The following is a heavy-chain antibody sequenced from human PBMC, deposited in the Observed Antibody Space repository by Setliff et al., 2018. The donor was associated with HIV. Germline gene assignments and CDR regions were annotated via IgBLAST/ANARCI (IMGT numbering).Heavy chain of an antibody. V-gene: IGHV4-30-4*08. J-gene: IGHJ3*02. CDR3: ARSISLLRGPLGDVFDI. Sequence: PSETLSLTCTVSGGSISSGVSYWSWIRQLPGKGLEWIGYIYYSGSTYYNASLKSRVSISVDTSKNQFSVKLNSVTAADTAVYYCARSISLLRGPLGDVFDIWGQGTMVTVSS. CDR1: GGSISSGVSY. CDR2: IYYSGST. D-gene: IGHD3-10*01.